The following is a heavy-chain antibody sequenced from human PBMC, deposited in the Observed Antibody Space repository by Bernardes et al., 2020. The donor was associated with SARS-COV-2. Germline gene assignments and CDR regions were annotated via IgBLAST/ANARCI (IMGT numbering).Heavy chain of an antibody. CDR1: GDSISSYY. CDR2: ISYSGST. Sequence: SETLSLTCTVSGDSISSYYWNCIRQPPGKGLEWSGYISYSGSTNYNPSLKSRVTISVDTSKNQFSLKVSSVTAADTAVYYCARQYYYDTEPFDYWGQGTLVTVSS. V-gene: IGHV4-59*01. CDR3: ARQYYYDTEPFDY. D-gene: IGHD3-22*01. J-gene: IGHJ4*02.